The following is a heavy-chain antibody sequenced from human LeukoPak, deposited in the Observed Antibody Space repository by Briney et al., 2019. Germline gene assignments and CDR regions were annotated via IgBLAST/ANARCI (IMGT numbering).Heavy chain of an antibody. CDR2: IIPIFGTA. V-gene: IGHV1-69*01. Sequence: SVKVSCKASGGTFSSYAISWVRQAPGQGLEWMGGIIPIFGTANYAQKFQGRVTITADESTSTAYMELSSLRSEDTAVYYCAREVCGGDCSYEYYFDYWGQGTLVTVSS. J-gene: IGHJ4*02. D-gene: IGHD2-21*02. CDR3: AREVCGGDCSYEYYFDY. CDR1: GGTFSSYA.